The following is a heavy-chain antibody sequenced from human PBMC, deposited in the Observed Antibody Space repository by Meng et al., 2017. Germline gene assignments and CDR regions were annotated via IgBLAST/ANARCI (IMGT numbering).Heavy chain of an antibody. D-gene: IGHD3-22*01. CDR1: GVSPRPRGVG. CDR3: AHYDYDSSGPLDY. J-gene: IGHJ4*02. CDR2: IYWNDDK. Sequence: NFTESVPTLVNSTRTLTLVCTFSGVSPRPRGVGVGVIRQPQGKALEWLSLIYWNDDKRYSPSLNSRLTITKDTSKNPVVLTMTNMDPVDTATYYCAHYDYDSSGPLDYWGQGTLVTVSS. V-gene: IGHV2-5*01.